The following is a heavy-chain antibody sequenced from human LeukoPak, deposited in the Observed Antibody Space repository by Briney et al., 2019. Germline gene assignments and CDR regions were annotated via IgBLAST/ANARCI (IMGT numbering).Heavy chain of an antibody. CDR1: GFTFSSYA. CDR3: AKGYYYGSGRASYYYYGMDV. V-gene: IGHV3-23*01. D-gene: IGHD3-10*01. J-gene: IGHJ6*02. Sequence: TGGSLRLSCAASGFTFSSYAMSWVRQAPGKGLEWVSAISGSGGSTYYADSVKGRFTISRDNSKNTLYLQMNSLRAEDTAVYYCAKGYYYGSGRASYYYYGMDVWGQGTTVTVSS. CDR2: ISGSGGST.